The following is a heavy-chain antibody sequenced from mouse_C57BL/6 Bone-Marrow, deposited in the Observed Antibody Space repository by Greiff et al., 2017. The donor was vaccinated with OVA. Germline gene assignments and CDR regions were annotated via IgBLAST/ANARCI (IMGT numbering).Heavy chain of an antibody. V-gene: IGHV1-76*01. CDR3: ARSILYYYGSSHWYFDV. D-gene: IGHD1-1*01. CDR1: GYTFTDYY. CDR2: IYPGSGNT. J-gene: IGHJ1*03. Sequence: QVQLKESGAELVRPGASVKLSCKASGYTFTDYYINWVKQRPGQGLEWIARIYPGSGNTYYNEKFKGKATLTAEKSSSTAYMQLSSLTSEDSAVYFCARSILYYYGSSHWYFDVWGTGTTVTVSS.